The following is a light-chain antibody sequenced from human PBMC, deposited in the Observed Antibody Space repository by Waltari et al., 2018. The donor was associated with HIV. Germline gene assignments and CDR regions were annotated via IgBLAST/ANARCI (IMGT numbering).Light chain of an antibody. J-gene: IGKJ1*01. V-gene: IGKV3-20*01. CDR3: QQYGSSPRT. CDR2: GAS. Sequence: EIVLTQSPGTLSLSPGERATLSCRASQSVSTTYLAWYQQKPGQAPRLLSYGASSRATGIPDRFRGRGSGTDFTLTISSLEPEDFAVYYCQQYGSSPRTFGQGTKVEIK. CDR1: QSVSTTY.